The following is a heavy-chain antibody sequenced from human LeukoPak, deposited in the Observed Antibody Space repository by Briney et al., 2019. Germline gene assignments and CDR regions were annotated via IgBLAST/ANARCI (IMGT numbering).Heavy chain of an antibody. CDR2: IRYDGSNK. J-gene: IGHJ4*02. CDR3: AKDRGYYDSSGYDGFEY. CDR1: GFTFSSYG. D-gene: IGHD3-22*01. V-gene: IGHV3-30*02. Sequence: GGSLRLSCAASGFTFSSYGMHWVRQAPGKGLEWVAFIRYDGSNKYYADSVKGRFTISRDNSKNTLYLQMNSLRAEDTAVYYCAKDRGYYDSSGYDGFEYWGEGTLVTVSS.